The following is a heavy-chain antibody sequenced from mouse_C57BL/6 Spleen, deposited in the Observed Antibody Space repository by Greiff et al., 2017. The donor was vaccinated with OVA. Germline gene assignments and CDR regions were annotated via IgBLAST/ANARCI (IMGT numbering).Heavy chain of an antibody. J-gene: IGHJ1*03. CDR1: GYSFTDYN. D-gene: IGHD2-5*01. V-gene: IGHV1-39*01. Sequence: EVKLQESGPELVKPGASVKISCKASGYSFTDYNMNWVKQSNGKSLEWIGVINPNYGTTSYNQKFKGKATLTVDQSSSTAYMQLNSLTSEDSAVYYCARSRPAYYSNYSYWYFDVWGTGTTVTVSS. CDR3: ARSRPAYYSNYSYWYFDV. CDR2: INPNYGTT.